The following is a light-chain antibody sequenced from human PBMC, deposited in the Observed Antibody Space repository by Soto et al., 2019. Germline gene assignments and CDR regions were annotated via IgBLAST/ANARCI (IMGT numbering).Light chain of an antibody. CDR3: QQYNNWPRT. Sequence: ETLMTQSAATLSVSPGERVTLYCRASLSVNTNLAWYQQKPGQAPRLLIYGASTRVTGIPARFSGSGSGTDFTLAISSLQSEDFAVYYCQQYNNWPRTFGQGTKVEIK. CDR2: GAS. J-gene: IGKJ1*01. V-gene: IGKV3-15*01. CDR1: LSVNTN.